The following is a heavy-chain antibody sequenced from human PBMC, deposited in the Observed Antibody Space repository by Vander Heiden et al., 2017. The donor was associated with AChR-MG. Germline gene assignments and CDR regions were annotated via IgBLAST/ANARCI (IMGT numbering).Heavy chain of an antibody. Sequence: EVHLLESGWGLLQPGGSLRLSCAASGFIFKNYVMSWVRQAPGKGLEWVAEISNSGSYTYYADSLKGRFTISRDNFKSTLYLQMDSPRAEDTAIYYCAMREHGYYFDHWGQGTLVAVSS. J-gene: IGHJ4*02. CDR3: AMREHGYYFDH. V-gene: IGHV3-23*01. CDR2: ISNSGSYT. CDR1: GFIFKNYV. D-gene: IGHD2-15*01.